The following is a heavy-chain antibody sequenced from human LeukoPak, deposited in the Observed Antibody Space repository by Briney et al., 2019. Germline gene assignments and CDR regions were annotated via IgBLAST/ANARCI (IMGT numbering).Heavy chain of an antibody. V-gene: IGHV3-23*01. CDR2: ISGSGGST. Sequence: PGGSLRLSCAASGFTFSSYAMSWVRQAPGKGLKWLSTISGSGGSTYYADSVKGRFTISRDNSKNTVYLQMKSLRVEATAVYYCAKGLSAAGDYYFDYWGQGALVTVSS. CDR3: AKGLSAAGDYYFDY. D-gene: IGHD2-21*01. J-gene: IGHJ4*02. CDR1: GFTFSSYA.